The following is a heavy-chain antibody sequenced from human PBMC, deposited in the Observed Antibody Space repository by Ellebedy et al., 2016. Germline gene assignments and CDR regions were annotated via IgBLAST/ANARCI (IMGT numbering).Heavy chain of an antibody. V-gene: IGHV4-34*01. CDR3: EGYSSIPSRKIPYYYYYMDV. CDR2: ISHSGST. J-gene: IGHJ6*03. D-gene: IGHD6-6*01. CDR1: GGSFSDYY. Sequence: SETLSLXXAVYGGSFSDYYWSWIRQPPGKGLEWIGEISHSGSTNYNPSLKSRVTISVDTSKNQFSLKLSSVTAADTAVYYCEGYSSIPSRKIPYYYYYMDVWGKGTTVTVSS.